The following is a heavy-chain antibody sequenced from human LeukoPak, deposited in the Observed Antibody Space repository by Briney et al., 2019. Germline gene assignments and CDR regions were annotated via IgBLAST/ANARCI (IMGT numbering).Heavy chain of an antibody. V-gene: IGHV4-61*05. CDR2: IYYSGST. CDR1: GGSISSSSYY. D-gene: IGHD2-15*01. J-gene: IGHJ2*01. Sequence: PSETLSLTCTVSGGSISSSSYYWGWIRQPPGKGLEWIGYIYYSGSTNYNPSLKSRVTISVDTSKNQFSLKLSSVTAADTAVYYCARQSGGGSWEYFDLWGRGTLVTVSS. CDR3: ARQSGGGSWEYFDL.